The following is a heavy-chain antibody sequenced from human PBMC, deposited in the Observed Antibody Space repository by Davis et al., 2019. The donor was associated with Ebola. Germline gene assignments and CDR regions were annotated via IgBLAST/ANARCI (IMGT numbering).Heavy chain of an antibody. D-gene: IGHD3-10*01. CDR2: IIPIFGTA. CDR3: ARDSSAFLELLFYGMDV. J-gene: IGHJ6*02. V-gene: IGHV1-69*05. CDR1: GGTFSSYA. Sequence: SVKVSCKASGGTFSSYAISWVRQAPGQGLEWMGGIIPIFGTANYAQKLQGRVTMTTDTSTSTAYMELRSLRSDDTAVYYCARDSSAFLELLFYGMDVWGQGTTVTVSS.